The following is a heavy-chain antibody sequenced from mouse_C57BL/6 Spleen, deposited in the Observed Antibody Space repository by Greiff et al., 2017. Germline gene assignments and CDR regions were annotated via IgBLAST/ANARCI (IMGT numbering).Heavy chain of an antibody. CDR1: GYTFTSYG. CDR3: ARNIGGYSNYLYYFDY. D-gene: IGHD2-5*01. J-gene: IGHJ2*01. Sequence: VKLVESGAELARPGASVQLSCKASGYTFTSYGISWVKQRTGQGLEWIGEIYPRSGNTYYNEKFKGKATLTADKSSSTAYMELRSLTSEDSAVYFCARNIGGYSNYLYYFDYWGQGTTLTVSS. V-gene: IGHV1-81*01. CDR2: IYPRSGNT.